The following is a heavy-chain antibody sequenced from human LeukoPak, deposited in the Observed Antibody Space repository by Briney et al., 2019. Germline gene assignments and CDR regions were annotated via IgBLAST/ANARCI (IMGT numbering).Heavy chain of an antibody. CDR2: ISSSSSYI. D-gene: IGHD4-23*01. Sequence: GGSLRLSCAASGFTFNSYSMNWVRQAPGKGLEWVSSISSSSSYIYYADSVKGRFTISRDNAKNSLYLQMNSLRVEDTALYYCARVRSVGGNPHAFNIWGQGTMVTVSS. V-gene: IGHV3-21*01. CDR3: ARVRSVGGNPHAFNI. J-gene: IGHJ3*02. CDR1: GFTFNSYS.